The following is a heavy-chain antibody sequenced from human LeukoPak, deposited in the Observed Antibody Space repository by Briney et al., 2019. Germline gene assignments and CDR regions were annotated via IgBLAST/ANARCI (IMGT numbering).Heavy chain of an antibody. J-gene: IGHJ6*02. CDR1: GFTFSSYW. Sequence: GGSLRLSCAASGFTFSSYWMHWVRQAPGKGLEWVSVIYSGGSTYYADSVKGRFTISRDNSKNTLYLQMNSLRAEDTAVYYCARDGPGWDVWGQGTTVTVSS. CDR3: ARDGPGWDV. V-gene: IGHV3-66*01. CDR2: IYSGGST. D-gene: IGHD1-1*01.